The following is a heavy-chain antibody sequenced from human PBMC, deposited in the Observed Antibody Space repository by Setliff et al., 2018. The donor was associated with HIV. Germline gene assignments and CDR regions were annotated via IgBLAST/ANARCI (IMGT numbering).Heavy chain of an antibody. D-gene: IGHD1-26*01. J-gene: IGHJ4*02. V-gene: IGHV3-30*04. CDR3: VRDQLRVPERWDFDF. Sequence: HPGGSLRLSCAASGFTFRSYAMHWVRQAPGKGLEWVADISHDGSIEDYADSVRGRFTISRDNSKSAVYLQMNSLRPEDTALYYCVRDQLRVPERWDFDFWGQGTLVTVSS. CDR1: GFTFRSYA. CDR2: ISHDGSIE.